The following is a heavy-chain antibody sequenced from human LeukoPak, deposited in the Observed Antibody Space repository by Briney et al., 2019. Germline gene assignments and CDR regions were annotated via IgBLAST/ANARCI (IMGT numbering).Heavy chain of an antibody. CDR3: AKDQVGWSFDY. Sequence: GESLRLSCAASGFTFSSYAMSWVRQAPGKGLEWVAVISYDGSNKYYADSVKGRFTISRDNSKNTLYLQMNSLRAEDTAVYYCAKDQVGWSFDYWGQGTLVTVSS. V-gene: IGHV3-30*18. CDR2: ISYDGSNK. J-gene: IGHJ4*02. D-gene: IGHD6-19*01. CDR1: GFTFSSYA.